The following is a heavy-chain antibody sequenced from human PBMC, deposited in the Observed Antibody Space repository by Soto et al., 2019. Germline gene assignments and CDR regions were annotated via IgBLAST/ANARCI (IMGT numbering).Heavy chain of an antibody. D-gene: IGHD6-19*01. J-gene: IGHJ4*02. CDR2: ISAYNGNT. Sequence: GASVKVSCKASGYTFTSYAISWVQQATGQGLEWMGWISAYNGNTNYAQKLQGRVTMTTDTSTSTAYMELRSLRSDDTAVYYCARADGIAVAGIIDYWGQGTLVTVSS. V-gene: IGHV1-18*01. CDR3: ARADGIAVAGIIDY. CDR1: GYTFTSYA.